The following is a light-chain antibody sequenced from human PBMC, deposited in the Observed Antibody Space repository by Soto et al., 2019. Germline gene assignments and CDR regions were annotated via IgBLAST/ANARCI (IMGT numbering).Light chain of an antibody. J-gene: IGKJ5*01. CDR1: QSVSSY. CDR2: DAS. V-gene: IGKV3-11*01. Sequence: EIVLTQNKATLSLSPGERATLSCRSSQSVSSYLAWYQQKPGQAPRLLIYDASNRATGIPARFSGSGSGADFTLTISSLEPEDFAAYYCQQRRDWPITFGQGTRLEI. CDR3: QQRRDWPIT.